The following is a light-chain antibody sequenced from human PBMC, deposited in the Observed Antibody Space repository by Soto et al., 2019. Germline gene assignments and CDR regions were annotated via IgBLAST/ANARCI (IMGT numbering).Light chain of an antibody. CDR3: CSYAGSYTPNWV. V-gene: IGLV2-11*01. CDR1: SSDVGGYNY. CDR2: DVS. Sequence: QSALAQPRSVSGSPGQSVTISCTVTSSDVGGYNYVSWYQQHPGKAPKLMIYDVSKRPSGVPDRFSGSKSGNTASLTISGLQAEDEADYYCCSYAGSYTPNWVFGGGTKVTVL. J-gene: IGLJ3*02.